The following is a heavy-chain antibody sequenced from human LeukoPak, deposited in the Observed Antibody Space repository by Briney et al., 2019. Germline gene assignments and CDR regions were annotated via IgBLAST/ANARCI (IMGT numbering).Heavy chain of an antibody. V-gene: IGHV1-8*03. J-gene: IGHJ4*02. CDR2: MNPNSGNT. CDR3: ARVGYYFQTFDY. D-gene: IGHD3-3*01. Sequence: ASVKVSCKASGYTFTSYAMNWVRQATGQGLEWMGWMNPNSGNTGYAQKFQGRVTITRNTSISTAYMELSSLRSEDTAVYYCARVGYYFQTFDYWGQGTLVTVSS. CDR1: GYTFTSYA.